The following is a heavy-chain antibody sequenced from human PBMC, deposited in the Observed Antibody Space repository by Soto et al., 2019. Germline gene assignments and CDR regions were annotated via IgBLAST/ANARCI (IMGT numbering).Heavy chain of an antibody. D-gene: IGHD6-13*01. Sequence: SETLSLTCTVSGGSISSSDYCWGWIRQPPGKGLEWIATIYSSGSTYYNPSLKSRVTISVDTSKNEFSLKVSSVTAADTAVYYCARHTPYTSSWDLYNWFDPWGQGTLVTVSS. CDR1: GGSISSSDYC. J-gene: IGHJ5*02. CDR2: IYSSGST. V-gene: IGHV4-39*01. CDR3: ARHTPYTSSWDLYNWFDP.